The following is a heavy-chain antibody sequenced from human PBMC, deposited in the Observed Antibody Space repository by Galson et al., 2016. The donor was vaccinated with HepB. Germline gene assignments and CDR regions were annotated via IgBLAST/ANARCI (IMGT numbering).Heavy chain of an antibody. CDR2: ISSSSTFI. J-gene: IGHJ3*02. Sequence: SLRLSCAASGFTFSTYNMNWVRQAPGKGLEWVSSISSSSTFIYYADSVKGRFTISRDNAKNSLYLQMNSLRAEDTAVYYCARVIGWFAEISGGAFDIWGQGTMVTVSS. CDR3: ARVIGWFAEISGGAFDI. CDR1: GFTFSTYN. D-gene: IGHD3-10*01. V-gene: IGHV3-21*01.